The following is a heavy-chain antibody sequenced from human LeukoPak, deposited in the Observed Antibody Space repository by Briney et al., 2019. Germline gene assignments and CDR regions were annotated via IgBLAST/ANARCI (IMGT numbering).Heavy chain of an antibody. D-gene: IGHD3-16*01. CDR3: ARDRSGGTNAFDI. V-gene: IGHV3-21*01. CDR2: ISSSSYI. J-gene: IGHJ3*02. Sequence: GGSLRLYCAAAGLTFSSDSMNWVRQAPGNGLELVSSISSSSYIYYADSVKGRFTISRDNAKNSLYLQMNSLRAEDTAVYYCARDRSGGTNAFDIWGQGTMVTVSS. CDR1: GLTFSSDS.